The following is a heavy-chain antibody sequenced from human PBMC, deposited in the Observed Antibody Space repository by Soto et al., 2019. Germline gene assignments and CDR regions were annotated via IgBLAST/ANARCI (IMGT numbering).Heavy chain of an antibody. D-gene: IGHD2-2*01. J-gene: IGHJ6*02. CDR2: MIPISGTA. V-gene: IGHV1-69*01. Sequence: QVQLVQSGAEVKKPGSSVKVSCKASGGTFSSYAISWVRQAPGQGLEWMGGMIPISGTANYAQKFQGRVTITADESTSTAYMELSSLRSEDTAVYYCATSQGSSTSLEIYYYYYYGMDVWRQGTTVNVSS. CDR1: GGTFSSYA. CDR3: ATSQGSSTSLEIYYYYYYGMDV.